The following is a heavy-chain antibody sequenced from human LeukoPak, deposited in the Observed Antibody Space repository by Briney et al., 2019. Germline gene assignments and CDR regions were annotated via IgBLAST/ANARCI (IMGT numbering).Heavy chain of an antibody. V-gene: IGHV4-4*07. CDR3: ARGSTGITDY. D-gene: IGHD1-1*01. Sequence: SETLSLTCTVSGGSISSYYWSWIRQPAXXXXEWIGRIYTSGSTNYNPSLKSRVTMSVDTSKNQFSLKLSSVTAADTAVYYCARGSTGITDYWGQGTLVTVSS. CDR1: GGSISSYY. CDR2: IYTSGST. J-gene: IGHJ4*02.